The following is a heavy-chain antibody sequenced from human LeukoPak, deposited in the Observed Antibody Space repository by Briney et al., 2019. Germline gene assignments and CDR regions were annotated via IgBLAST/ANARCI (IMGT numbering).Heavy chain of an antibody. CDR1: GFDFSTYT. D-gene: IGHD2-2*01. V-gene: IGHV3-21*01. CDR2: ISSSSSYI. Sequence: GGSLRLSCAASGFDFSTYTMNWVRQAPGKGLEWVSSISSSSSYIYYADSVKGRFTISGDNAKNSMYLQMNSLRAEDTAVYYCTRDPGRCTSTSCYPDYWGQGTLVIVSS. CDR3: TRDPGRCTSTSCYPDY. J-gene: IGHJ4*02.